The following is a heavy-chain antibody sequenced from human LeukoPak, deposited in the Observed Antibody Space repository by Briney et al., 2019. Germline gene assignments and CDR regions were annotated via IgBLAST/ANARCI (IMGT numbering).Heavy chain of an antibody. J-gene: IGHJ6*03. CDR3: ATGSNCTSTSCPLRYMDV. D-gene: IGHD2-2*01. CDR2: INSDGRSI. Sequence: GGSLRVSCADSGFILSSYWMHWVRQAPGKGLVWVSRINSDGRSISYADSVKGRFTISRDNAKNTLYLQMNSLRAEDTAVYYCATGSNCTSTSCPLRYMDVWGKGTTVTVSS. V-gene: IGHV3-74*01. CDR1: GFILSSYW.